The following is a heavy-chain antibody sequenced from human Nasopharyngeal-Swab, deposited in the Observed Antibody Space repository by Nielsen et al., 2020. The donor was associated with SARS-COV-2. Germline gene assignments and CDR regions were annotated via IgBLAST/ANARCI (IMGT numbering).Heavy chain of an antibody. CDR2: ISYSGNI. CDR3: VRGSGDAFDI. D-gene: IGHD6-19*01. Sequence: PGKGLEWIGNISYSGNIYYNPSLKSRVTISEDTSKNQFSLKLSSLTAADTAVYYCVRGSGDAFDIWAKGQWSPSPQ. V-gene: IGHV4-39*07. J-gene: IGHJ3*02.